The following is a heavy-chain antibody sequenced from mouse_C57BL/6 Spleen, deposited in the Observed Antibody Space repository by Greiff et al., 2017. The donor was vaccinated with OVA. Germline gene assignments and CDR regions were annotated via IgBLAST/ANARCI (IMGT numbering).Heavy chain of an antibody. D-gene: IGHD2-5*01. CDR3: ARAYYSNSDWFAY. J-gene: IGHJ3*01. CDR2: IWTGGGP. Sequence: VKLKESGPGLVAPSQSLSITCTVSGFSLTSYAISWVRQPPGKGLEWLGVIWTGGGPNYNSALKSRLSISKDNSKSQVFLKMNSLQTDDTDRYCGARAYYSNSDWFAYWGQGTLVTVSA. V-gene: IGHV2-9-1*01. CDR1: GFSLTSYA.